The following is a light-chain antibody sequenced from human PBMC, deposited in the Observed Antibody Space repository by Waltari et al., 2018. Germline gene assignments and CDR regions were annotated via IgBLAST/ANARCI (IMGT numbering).Light chain of an antibody. Sequence: QSALTQPASVSGSPGQSLTISCTGTSSDVGPYTYVSWYQQHPGKAPKLIIFDVSNRPSGVSNRFSGSKSGNTASLTISGLQAEDEADYYCSSYISSSTLELFGGGTSLTVL. J-gene: IGLJ2*01. CDR3: SSYISSSTLEL. CDR2: DVS. CDR1: SSDVGPYTY. V-gene: IGLV2-14*03.